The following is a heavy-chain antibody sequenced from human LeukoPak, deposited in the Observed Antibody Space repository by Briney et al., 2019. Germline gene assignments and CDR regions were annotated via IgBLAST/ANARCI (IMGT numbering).Heavy chain of an antibody. D-gene: IGHD5-18*01. J-gene: IGHJ4*02. CDR3: ARFTGGYSVPDY. CDR1: GFTFSSYE. CDR2: ISSSGSTI. Sequence: PGGSLRLSCAASGFTFSSYEMNWVRQAPGKGLEWVSYISSSGSTIYYADSVKGRFTISRDNAKNSLHLQMNSLRAEDTAVYYCARFTGGYSVPDYWGQGTLVTVSS. V-gene: IGHV3-48*03.